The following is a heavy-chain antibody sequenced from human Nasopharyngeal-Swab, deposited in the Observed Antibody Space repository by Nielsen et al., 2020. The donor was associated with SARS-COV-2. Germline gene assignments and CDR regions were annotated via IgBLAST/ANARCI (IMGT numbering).Heavy chain of an antibody. J-gene: IGHJ4*02. CDR2: ISAYNGNT. D-gene: IGHD2-8*01. CDR1: GYTFTSYG. Sequence: ASVKVSCKASGYTFTSYGISWVRQAPGQGLEWMGWISAYNGNTNYAQKLQGRVTMTTDTSTSTACMELRSLRSDDTAVYYCARSLMVYVGVDYWGQGTLVTVSS. V-gene: IGHV1-18*04. CDR3: ARSLMVYVGVDY.